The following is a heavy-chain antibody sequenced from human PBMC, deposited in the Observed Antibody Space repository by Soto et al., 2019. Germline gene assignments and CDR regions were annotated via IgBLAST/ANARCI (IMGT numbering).Heavy chain of an antibody. Sequence: QVQLAESGGGVVQPGRSLRLSCAASGFTFSSYGMHWVRQAPGKGLEWVAVIWYDGSNKYYADSVKGRFTISRDNSKNTLYLQMNSLRAEDTAVYYCAREATVRDWYFDLWGRGTLVTVSS. CDR1: GFTFSSYG. V-gene: IGHV3-33*01. J-gene: IGHJ2*01. CDR2: IWYDGSNK. CDR3: AREATVRDWYFDL. D-gene: IGHD4-17*01.